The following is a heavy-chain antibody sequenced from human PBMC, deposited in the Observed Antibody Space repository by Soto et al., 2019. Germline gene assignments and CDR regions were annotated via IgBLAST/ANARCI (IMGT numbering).Heavy chain of an antibody. D-gene: IGHD1-26*01. CDR3: ARDGGVGATPDY. Sequence: PGGSLSLSCAASGFTFSSYSMNWVRQAPGKGLELVSSISSSSSYIYYADSVKGRFTISRDNAKNSLYLQMNSLRAEDTAVYYCARDGGVGATPDYWGQGTLVTVSS. CDR1: GFTFSSYS. CDR2: ISSSSSYI. J-gene: IGHJ4*02. V-gene: IGHV3-21*01.